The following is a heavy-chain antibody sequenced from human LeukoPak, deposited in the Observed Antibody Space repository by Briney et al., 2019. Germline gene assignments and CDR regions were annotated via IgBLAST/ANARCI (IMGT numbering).Heavy chain of an antibody. V-gene: IGHV3-21*01. J-gene: IGHJ3*02. CDR2: ISSSSNFI. CDR1: GFTFSGYT. D-gene: IGHD3-10*02. CDR3: AREHHAPVQRYYSVSTSYSAFDI. Sequence: PGGSLRLSCAASGFTFSGYTMNWVRQAPGKGLEWVSSISSSSNFIYYADSMKGRVTISRDTAKNSLYLQMHSLRAEDTAVYYCAREHHAPVQRYYSVSTSYSAFDIWGQGTMVTVSS.